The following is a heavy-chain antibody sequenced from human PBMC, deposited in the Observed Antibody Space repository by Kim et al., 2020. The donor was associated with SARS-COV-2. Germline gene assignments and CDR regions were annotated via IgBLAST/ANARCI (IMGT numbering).Heavy chain of an antibody. J-gene: IGHJ6*02. CDR1: GFTFSSYA. CDR3: AKDHTSYDIWSGLSYYGMDV. Sequence: GGSLRLSCAASGFTFSSYAMSWVRQAPGKGLEWVSAISGSGGSTYYADSVKGRFTISRDNSKNTLYLQMNSLRAEDTAVYYCAKDHTSYDIWSGLSYYGMDVWGQGTTVTVSS. D-gene: IGHD3-3*01. CDR2: ISGSGGST. V-gene: IGHV3-23*01.